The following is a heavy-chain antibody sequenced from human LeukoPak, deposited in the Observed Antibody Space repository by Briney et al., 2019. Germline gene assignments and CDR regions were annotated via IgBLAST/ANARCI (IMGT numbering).Heavy chain of an antibody. CDR2: IKQDGSEK. CDR1: GFSFSSYW. CDR3: ARDLNYYDSSGYYNY. V-gene: IGHV3-7*01. D-gene: IGHD3-22*01. J-gene: IGHJ4*02. Sequence: PGGSLRLSCAASGFSFSSYWMSWVRQAPGKGLEWVANIKQDGSEKYYVDSVKGRFTISRDNAKNSLYLQINSLRAEDTAVYYCARDLNYYDSSGYYNYWGQGSLVTVSS.